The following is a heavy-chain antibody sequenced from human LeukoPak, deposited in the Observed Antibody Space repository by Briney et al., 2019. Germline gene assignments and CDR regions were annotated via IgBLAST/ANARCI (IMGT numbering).Heavy chain of an antibody. V-gene: IGHV3-66*01. CDR2: TYINGPT. J-gene: IGHJ5*02. CDR3: ASGWFDP. Sequence: GGSLRLSCAASGFTISSNYMTWVRQAPGKGLEWVSVTYINGPTYYADSVKGRFTISRDNSKNTLFLQMNSLRAEDTAVHYCASGWFDPWGQGTLVTVSS. CDR1: GFTISSNY.